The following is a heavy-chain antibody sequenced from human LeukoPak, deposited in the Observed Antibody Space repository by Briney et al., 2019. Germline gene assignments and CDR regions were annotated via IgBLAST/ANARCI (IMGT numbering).Heavy chain of an antibody. Sequence: ASVKVSCKASGYTFTGYYMHWVRQAPGQGLEWMGWINPNSGGTNYAQKFQGRVTMTRDTSISTAYMELSRLRSDDMAVYYCARGWGYGSGTSYWGQGTLVTVSS. D-gene: IGHD3-10*01. CDR1: GYTFTGYY. V-gene: IGHV1-2*02. CDR3: ARGWGYGSGTSY. CDR2: INPNSGGT. J-gene: IGHJ4*02.